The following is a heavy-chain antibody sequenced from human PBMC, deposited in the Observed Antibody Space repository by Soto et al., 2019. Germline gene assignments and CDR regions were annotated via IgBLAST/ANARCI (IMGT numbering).Heavy chain of an antibody. CDR1: GGTFSSYA. D-gene: IGHD3-3*02. Sequence: ASVKVSCKASGGTFSSYAISWVRQAPGQGLEWMGGIMPIFRTPDYAQKFQGRVTITADESTSTSYMELSSLRSDDTGVYYCARDKDRQQLGGNYYYIMDVWGQGTTVTVSS. CDR3: ARDKDRQQLGGNYYYIMDV. CDR2: IMPIFRTP. V-gene: IGHV1-69*13. J-gene: IGHJ6*02.